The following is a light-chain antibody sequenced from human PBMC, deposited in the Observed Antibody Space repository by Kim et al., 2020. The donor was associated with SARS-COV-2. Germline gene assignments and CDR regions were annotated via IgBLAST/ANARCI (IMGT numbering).Light chain of an antibody. CDR1: NSDIGGYDL. Sequence: QSALTQPASMSGSLGQSITMSCTGTNSDIGGYDLVSWYEQRPGKAPRLIIYEGSKRPSGVSNRFSGSKSGNTASLTISGLQADAESDYYCCSYAGSSTYVFGTGTKVTVL. J-gene: IGLJ1*01. CDR3: CSYAGSSTYV. V-gene: IGLV2-23*01. CDR2: EGS.